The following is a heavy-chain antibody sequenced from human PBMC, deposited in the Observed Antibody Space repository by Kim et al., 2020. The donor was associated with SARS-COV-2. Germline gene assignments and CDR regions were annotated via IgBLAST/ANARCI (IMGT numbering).Heavy chain of an antibody. CDR3: ARPYRRRGGGAWFDP. Sequence: SETLSLTCAVFGGSISSGDFYWGWIRQPPGKGLEWIGNIDYTGTTYYSPSLKSRVSMSVDSSKNQFSLRLTSLTAADTAVYYCARPYRRRGGGAWFDPWGQGPLVPVSS. CDR1: GGSISSGDFY. V-gene: IGHV4-39*01. CDR2: IDYTGTT. J-gene: IGHJ5*02. D-gene: IGHD4-4*01.